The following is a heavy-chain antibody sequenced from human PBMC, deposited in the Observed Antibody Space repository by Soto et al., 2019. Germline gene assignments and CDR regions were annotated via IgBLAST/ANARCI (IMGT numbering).Heavy chain of an antibody. Sequence: QLQLQESGPGLVKPSETLSLTCTVSGGSISSSRYYWGWIRQPPGKGLEWIGSIYYSGSTYYNPSLKSRVTRSVDTSKNQFSLKLSSVTAADTAVYYCARQGGDWLGRNWGQGTLVTVSS. D-gene: IGHD3-9*01. CDR1: GGSISSSRYY. CDR3: ARQGGDWLGRN. V-gene: IGHV4-39*01. J-gene: IGHJ4*02. CDR2: IYYSGST.